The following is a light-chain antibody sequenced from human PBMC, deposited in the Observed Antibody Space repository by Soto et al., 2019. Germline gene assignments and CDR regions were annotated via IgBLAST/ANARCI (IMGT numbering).Light chain of an antibody. CDR3: CSYARYNVV. CDR2: EGS. Sequence: QSVLTQPASVSGSPGQSIAISCTGILSDADTYSFVSWYQHHPGTAPQLIIFEGSKRPSGVSDRFSGSRSGKTASLTISGLQPEDEADYYCCSYARYNVVFGGGTQLTVL. J-gene: IGLJ3*02. CDR1: LSDADTYSF. V-gene: IGLV2-23*01.